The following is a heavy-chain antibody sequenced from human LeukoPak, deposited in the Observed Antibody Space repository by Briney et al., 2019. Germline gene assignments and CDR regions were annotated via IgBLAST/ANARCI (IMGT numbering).Heavy chain of an antibody. Sequence: PGGSLRLSCAASGFTFSSFDMHWVRQAPGKGLEWVAVISYDGSNNYYADSVKGRFTISRDNSKNTLYLQMHSLRAEDTAVYYCAKGYYYDSRGYPGEREYYFDYWGQGTLVTVSS. CDR2: ISYDGSNN. CDR1: GFTFSSFD. J-gene: IGHJ4*02. V-gene: IGHV3-30*18. D-gene: IGHD3-22*01. CDR3: AKGYYYDSRGYPGEREYYFDY.